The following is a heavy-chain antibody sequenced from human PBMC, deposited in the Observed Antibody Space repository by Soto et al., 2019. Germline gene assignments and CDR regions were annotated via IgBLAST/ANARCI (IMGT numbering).Heavy chain of an antibody. V-gene: IGHV3-30*18. CDR2: ISYDGSNK. Sequence: QVQLVESGGGVVQPGRSLRLSCAASGFTFSSYGMHWVRQAPGKGLEWVAVISYDGSNKYYADSVKGRFTISRDNYKNTRYLQMSSLRAEDTAVYYCAKEYGSSSLSPDFDYWGQGTLVTVSS. CDR3: AKEYGSSSLSPDFDY. CDR1: GFTFSSYG. J-gene: IGHJ4*02. D-gene: IGHD6-13*01.